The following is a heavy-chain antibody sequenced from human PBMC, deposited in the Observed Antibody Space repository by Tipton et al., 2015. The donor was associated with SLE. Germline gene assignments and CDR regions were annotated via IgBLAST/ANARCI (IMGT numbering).Heavy chain of an antibody. CDR3: ARHESSDWTDYFHH. Sequence: TLSLTCTVSGASISSSSYYWGWIRQPPGKGLEWIASIYYSGSTYYNPSLKSRVTISVDTSKNQFSLKLSSVTAADTAVYYCARHESSDWTDYFHHWGQGTLVTVSS. D-gene: IGHD6-19*01. CDR2: IYYSGST. V-gene: IGHV4-39*01. J-gene: IGHJ1*01. CDR1: GASISSSSYY.